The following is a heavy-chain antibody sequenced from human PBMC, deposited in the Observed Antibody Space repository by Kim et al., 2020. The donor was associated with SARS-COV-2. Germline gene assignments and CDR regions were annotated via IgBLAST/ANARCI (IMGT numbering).Heavy chain of an antibody. CDR1: GGTFSSYA. J-gene: IGHJ4*02. V-gene: IGHV1-69*13. CDR2: IIPIFGTT. Sequence: SVKVSCKASGGTFSSYAISWVRQAPGQGLEWMGMIIPIFGTTKSAQEFQGRVTITADGTTTTGYLELRSLRSQDTAVYYCAMALRGNYFDYWGQGTLVTVSS. CDR3: AMALRGNYFDY.